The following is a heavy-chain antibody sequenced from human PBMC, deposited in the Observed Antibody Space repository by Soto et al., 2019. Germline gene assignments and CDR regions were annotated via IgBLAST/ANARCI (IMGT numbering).Heavy chain of an antibody. J-gene: IGHJ4*02. CDR1: GNTFFGYG. D-gene: IGHD3-10*01. CDR2: TVANRGCT. Sequence: QVELVQSGAEVTKPGASVKISCKTPGNTFFGYGLSWVRQAPGQGIEWIGWTVANRGCTIYAQKFQGRVTVTPDRSTETGYLELWSLTSDDTALYYCARVAGSGSRSRHFGNWGQGTLVTVSS. CDR3: ARVAGSGSRSRHFGN. V-gene: IGHV1-18*01.